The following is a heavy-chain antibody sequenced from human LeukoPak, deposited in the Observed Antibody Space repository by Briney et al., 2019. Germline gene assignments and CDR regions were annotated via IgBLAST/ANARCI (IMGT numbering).Heavy chain of an antibody. CDR2: MNPNSGNT. V-gene: IGHV1-8*01. D-gene: IGHD3-9*01. CDR1: GYTFTSYD. J-gene: IGHJ6*02. CDR3: ARVRYFDWASRYYGMDV. Sequence: ASVKVSCKASGYTFTSYDINWVRQATGQGLEWMGWMNPNSGNTGYAQKFQGRVTMTRNTSISTAYMELSSLRSEDTAVYYCARVRYFDWASRYYGMDVWGQGTTVTVSS.